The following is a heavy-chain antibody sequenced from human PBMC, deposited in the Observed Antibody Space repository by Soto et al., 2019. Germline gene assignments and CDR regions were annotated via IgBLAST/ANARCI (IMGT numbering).Heavy chain of an antibody. CDR2: VSATAGTT. J-gene: IGHJ4*02. Sequence: GGSLRLSCAASGFTFSNYAMSWVRQAPGKGLEWVSLVSATAGTTYYTDSVKGRLTISRDNSRNTVYLLMNSLRADDTAVYYCAKDRLAGGFDYWGQGTLVTVSS. V-gene: IGHV3-23*01. CDR3: AKDRLAGGFDY. D-gene: IGHD3-16*01. CDR1: GFTFSNYA.